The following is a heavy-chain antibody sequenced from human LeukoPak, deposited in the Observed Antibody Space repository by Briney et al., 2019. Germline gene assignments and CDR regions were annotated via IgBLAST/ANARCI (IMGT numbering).Heavy chain of an antibody. CDR3: AREDIVVVPAARVDYYYYYMDV. V-gene: IGHV4-4*07. J-gene: IGHJ6*03. Sequence: SETLSLTCTVSGGSISSYYWSWIRQPAGKGLEWIGRIYTSGSTNYNPSLKSRVTMSVDTSKNQFSLKLSSVTAADTAVYYCAREDIVVVPAARVDYYYYYMDVWGQGTTVTVSS. CDR2: IYTSGST. CDR1: GGSISSYY. D-gene: IGHD2-2*01.